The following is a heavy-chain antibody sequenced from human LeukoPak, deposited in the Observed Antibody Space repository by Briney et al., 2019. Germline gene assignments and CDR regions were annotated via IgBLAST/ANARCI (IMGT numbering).Heavy chain of an antibody. CDR3: ARDIPSGFYTPDY. CDR1: RFTFSDYW. CDR2: IETDGDQK. Sequence: GGSLRLSCIASRFTFSDYWMSWVRQAPGMGLEWVANIETDGDQKNYVDSVKGRFTISRDNARNSLYLQMSSLRVDDTAVYFCARDIPSGFYTPDYWGRGTLVTVSS. J-gene: IGHJ4*02. V-gene: IGHV3-7*01. D-gene: IGHD5-12*01.